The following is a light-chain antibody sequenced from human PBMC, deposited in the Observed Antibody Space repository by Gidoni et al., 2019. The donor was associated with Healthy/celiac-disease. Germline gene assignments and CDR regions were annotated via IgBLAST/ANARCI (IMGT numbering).Light chain of an antibody. CDR3: SSYTSSSTKV. CDR2: EVS. Sequence: SALTQPASVSMSPGKPITISCTGPSSAVGGYNYVSWYQHHPGKAPKIMIYEVSNRPSGVSNRFSGSKSGNTASLTISGLQAEDVADYYCSSYTSSSTKVFGTGTKVTVL. J-gene: IGLJ1*01. CDR1: SSAVGGYNY. V-gene: IGLV2-14*01.